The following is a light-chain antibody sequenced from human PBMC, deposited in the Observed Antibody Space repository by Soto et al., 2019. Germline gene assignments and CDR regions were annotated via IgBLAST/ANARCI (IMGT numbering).Light chain of an antibody. CDR3: QQYDKWPIT. V-gene: IGKV3-15*01. J-gene: IGKJ5*01. CDR1: QTVSSR. CDR2: GES. Sequence: EIVMTQSPSTLSVSPGERATLSCRASQTVSSRLAWYQQKPGQAPRLLVYGESTRATGIPARFSGSGSGTEFTLTISSLQSEDFAVYYCQQYDKWPITFGQGTRLEIK.